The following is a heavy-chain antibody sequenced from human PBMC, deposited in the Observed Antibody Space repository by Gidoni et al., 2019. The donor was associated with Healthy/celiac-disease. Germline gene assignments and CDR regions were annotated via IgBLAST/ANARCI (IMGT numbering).Heavy chain of an antibody. Sequence: QVQLVQSGAEVKKPGASVKVSCKASGYTFTSSYMHWVRQAPGQGLEWMGIINPSGGSTSYAQKFQGRVTMTRDTSTSTVYMELSSLRSEDTAVYYCARGVVPAAIGGAAFDPWGQGTLVTVSS. CDR1: GYTFTSSY. J-gene: IGHJ5*02. D-gene: IGHD2-2*02. V-gene: IGHV1-46*01. CDR2: INPSGGST. CDR3: ARGVVPAAIGGAAFDP.